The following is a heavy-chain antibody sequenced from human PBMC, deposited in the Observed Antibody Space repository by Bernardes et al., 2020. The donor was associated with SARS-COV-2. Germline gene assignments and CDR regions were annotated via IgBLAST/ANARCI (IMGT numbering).Heavy chain of an antibody. Sequence: GGSLRLSCAASGLSYYWIHWVRQVPGKGLVWVSRINPDGSRIDYADSVKGRFTISRDNAKNTLYLQMNSLRVEDTAVYYCARDFGGGSDYWGQGTLVTVSS. CDR2: INPDGSRI. CDR1: GLSYYW. V-gene: IGHV3-74*01. CDR3: ARDFGGGSDY. D-gene: IGHD2-15*01. J-gene: IGHJ4*02.